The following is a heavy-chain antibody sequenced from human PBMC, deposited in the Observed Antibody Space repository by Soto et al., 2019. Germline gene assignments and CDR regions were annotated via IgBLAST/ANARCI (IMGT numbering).Heavy chain of an antibody. Sequence: SDTLYLTCAFSGYSISSGYYWGWIRQPPGKGLEWIGSIYHSGSTYYNPSLKSRVTISVDTSKNQFSLKLSSVTAADTAVYYCAREDIVRPMDVWGQGTTVT. J-gene: IGHJ6*02. CDR1: GYSISSGYY. CDR3: AREDIVRPMDV. V-gene: IGHV4-38-2*02. D-gene: IGHD2-8*01. CDR2: IYHSGST.